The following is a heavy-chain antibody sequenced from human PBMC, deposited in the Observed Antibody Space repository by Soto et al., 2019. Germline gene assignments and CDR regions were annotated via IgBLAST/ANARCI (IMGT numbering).Heavy chain of an antibody. J-gene: IGHJ1*01. CDR3: ARGGDMYYYDSSGSNEYFQH. V-gene: IGHV4-30-4*01. CDR1: GGSISSGDYY. D-gene: IGHD3-22*01. CDR2: IYYSGST. Sequence: SETLSLTCTVSGGSISSGDYYWSWIRQPPGKGLEWIGYIYYSGSTYYNPSLKSRVTISVDTSKNQFSLKLSSVTAADTAVYYCARGGDMYYYDSSGSNEYFQHWGQGTMVTVS.